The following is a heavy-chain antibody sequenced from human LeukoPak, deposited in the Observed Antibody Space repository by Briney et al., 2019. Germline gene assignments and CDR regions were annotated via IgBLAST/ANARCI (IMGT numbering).Heavy chain of an antibody. J-gene: IGHJ6*02. CDR2: ISSTGSYI. CDR3: ARGDYNWNDCYYYLMDV. D-gene: IGHD1-1*01. V-gene: IGHV3-21*01. Sequence: GGSLRLSCAASGFTFSTYTMNWVRQAPGNGLEWVSSISSTGSYIYYADSVKGRFTISRDNAKNSLYLQMNSLRAEDTAVYYCARGDYNWNDCYYYLMDVWGQGTTVTVSS. CDR1: GFTFSTYT.